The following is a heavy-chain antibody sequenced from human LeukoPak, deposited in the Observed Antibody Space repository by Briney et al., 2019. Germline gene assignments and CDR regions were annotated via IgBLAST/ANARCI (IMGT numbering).Heavy chain of an antibody. V-gene: IGHV3-74*01. CDR3: AGLSYGRGYYFDY. Sequence: GGSLRLSCAVSGFTFSTYWMHWVRQAPGKGLVWVSRINSDGSYTSFADSVKGRFTISRDNAKNTLYLQMNSLRAEDTAVYCCAGLSYGRGYYFDYWGQGTLVTVSS. J-gene: IGHJ4*02. CDR2: INSDGSYT. CDR1: GFTFSTYW. D-gene: IGHD5-18*01.